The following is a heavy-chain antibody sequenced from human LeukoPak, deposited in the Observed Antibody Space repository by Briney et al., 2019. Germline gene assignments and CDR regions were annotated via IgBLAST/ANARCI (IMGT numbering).Heavy chain of an antibody. CDR2: IYTSGST. V-gene: IGHV4-61*02. D-gene: IGHD3-9*01. CDR1: GGSISSGSYY. J-gene: IGHJ5*02. CDR3: ARDRPGYDILTGYFQEVDWFDP. Sequence: SETLSLTCTVSGGSISSGSYYCSWIRQPAGKGLEWIGRIYTSGSTNYNPSLKSRVTISVDTSKNQFSLKLSSVTAADTAVYYCARDRPGYDILTGYFQEVDWFDPWGQGTLVTVSS.